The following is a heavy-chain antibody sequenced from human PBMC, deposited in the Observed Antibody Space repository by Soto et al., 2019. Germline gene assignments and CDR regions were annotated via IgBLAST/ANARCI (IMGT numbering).Heavy chain of an antibody. CDR1: GGTFSSYA. D-gene: IGHD2-15*01. Sequence: ASVKVSCKASGGTFSSYAISWVRQAPGQGLEWMGGIIPIFGTANYAQKFQGRVTITADESTSTAYMELSSLRSEDTTVYYCARRVVAATHHNWFDPWGQGTLVTVSS. V-gene: IGHV1-69*13. CDR3: ARRVVAATHHNWFDP. CDR2: IIPIFGTA. J-gene: IGHJ5*02.